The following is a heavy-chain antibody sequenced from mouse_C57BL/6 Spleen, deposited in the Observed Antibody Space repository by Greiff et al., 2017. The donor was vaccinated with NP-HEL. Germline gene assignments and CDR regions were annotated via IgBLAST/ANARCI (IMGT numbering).Heavy chain of an antibody. V-gene: IGHV2-2*01. CDR3: ARGGPREDFFDY. Sequence: VKLQESGPGLVQPSQSLSITCTVSGFSLTSYGVHWVRQSPGKGLEWLGVIWSGGSTDYNAAFISRLSISKDNSKSQVFFKMNSLQADDTALYYCARGGPREDFFDYWGQGTTLTVSS. CDR1: GFSLTSYG. CDR2: IWSGGST. J-gene: IGHJ2*01. D-gene: IGHD3-3*01.